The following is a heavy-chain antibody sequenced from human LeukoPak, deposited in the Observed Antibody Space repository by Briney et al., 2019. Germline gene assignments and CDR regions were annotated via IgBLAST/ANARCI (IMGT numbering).Heavy chain of an antibody. J-gene: IGHJ6*03. CDR1: GGSISSYY. V-gene: IGHV4-59*01. CDR3: ARETSQKGAHYMDV. D-gene: IGHD3-16*01. Sequence: SETLSLTCTVSGGSISSYYWSWIRKPPGKGLEWIGYIYYSGSTNYNPSLKSRVTISVDTSKNQFSLKLTSVTAADTAVYYCARETSQKGAHYMDVWGKGTTVTISS. CDR2: IYYSGST.